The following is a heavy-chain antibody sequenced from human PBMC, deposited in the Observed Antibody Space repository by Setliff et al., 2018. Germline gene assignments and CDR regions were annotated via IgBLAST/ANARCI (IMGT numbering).Heavy chain of an antibody. Sequence: SETLSLTCTVSGGSISSGSHYWGWIRQPPGKGLEWIGSIYYTGSTYYNPSLKSRVTMSVDTSKRQFSLKLGSATAADTAVYYCARDMGQPYYFESWGLGTLVTSPQ. V-gene: IGHV4-39*07. CDR2: IYYTGST. J-gene: IGHJ4*02. D-gene: IGHD1-1*01. CDR3: ARDMGQPYYFES. CDR1: GGSISSGSHY.